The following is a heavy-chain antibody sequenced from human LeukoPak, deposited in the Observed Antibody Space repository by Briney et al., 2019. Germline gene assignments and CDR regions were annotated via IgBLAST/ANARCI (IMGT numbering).Heavy chain of an antibody. D-gene: IGHD4-17*01. CDR2: IRYDGSNK. CDR3: AKGKSATVTTSYFDY. V-gene: IGHV3-30*02. Sequence: GGSLRLSCAASGFTFSSYGMHWLRQAPGKGLEWVAFIRYDGSNKYYADSVKGRFTISRDNSKNTLYLQMNSLRAEDTAVYYCAKGKSATVTTSYFDYWGQGTLVTVSS. CDR1: GFTFSSYG. J-gene: IGHJ4*02.